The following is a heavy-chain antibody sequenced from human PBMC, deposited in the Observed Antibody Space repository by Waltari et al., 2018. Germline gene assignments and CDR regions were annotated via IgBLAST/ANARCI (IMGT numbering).Heavy chain of an antibody. CDR1: GYTFTGYY. CDR2: INPNSGGT. V-gene: IGHV1-2*06. J-gene: IGHJ3*02. CDR3: ARDFGRIAAAGTRRGAFDI. D-gene: IGHD6-13*01. Sequence: QVQLVQSGAEVKKPGASVKVSCKASGYTFTGYYMHWVRQAPGQGLEWMGRINPNSGGTNYAPKVPGRVTMTRDPSISPAYMELSRLRSDDTAVYYCARDFGRIAAAGTRRGAFDIWGQGTMVTVSS.